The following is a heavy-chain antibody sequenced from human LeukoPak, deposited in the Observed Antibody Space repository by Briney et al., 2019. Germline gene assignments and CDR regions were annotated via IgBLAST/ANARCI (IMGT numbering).Heavy chain of an antibody. D-gene: IGHD6-13*01. J-gene: IGHJ4*02. CDR1: GYTFTSYG. Sequence: ASVKVSCKASGYTFTSYGISWVRQAPGQGLEWMGWISAYNGNTNYAQKLQGRVTMTTDTSTSTAYMELRSLRSDDTAVYYCARVRPPPYSSSLAGYFDYWGQGTLVTVSS. CDR2: ISAYNGNT. V-gene: IGHV1-18*01. CDR3: ARVRPPPYSSSLAGYFDY.